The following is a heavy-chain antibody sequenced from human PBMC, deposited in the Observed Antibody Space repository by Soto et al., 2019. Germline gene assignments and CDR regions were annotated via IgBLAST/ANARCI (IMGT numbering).Heavy chain of an antibody. D-gene: IGHD3-3*01. Sequence: QVQLVQSGAEVKKPGSSVKVSCKASGGTFSSYAISWVRQAPGQGLEWMGGIIPIFGTANYAQKFQGRVTITADESTSTAYMELSSLRAEDTVVYYGARPGGEGSGLGHLDCWGQGTLVTVSS. CDR2: IIPIFGTA. V-gene: IGHV1-69*12. CDR1: GGTFSSYA. J-gene: IGHJ4*02. CDR3: ARPGGEGSGLGHLDC.